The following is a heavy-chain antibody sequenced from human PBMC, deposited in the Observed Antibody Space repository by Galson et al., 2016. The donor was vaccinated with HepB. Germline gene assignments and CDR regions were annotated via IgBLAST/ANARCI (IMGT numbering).Heavy chain of an antibody. D-gene: IGHD3-9*01. CDR2: ISSSANTI. CDR1: GFTFRNYE. CDR3: ARGGDYDTLSASPAEIDY. J-gene: IGHJ4*02. Sequence: SLRLSCAASGFTFRNYEMNWVRQAPGKGLEWVSYISSSANTIYYTDSVRGRFTVSGDNAKSSLYLEMNSLRVEDTAVYYCARGGDYDTLSASPAEIDYWGQGTLVTVSS. V-gene: IGHV3-48*03.